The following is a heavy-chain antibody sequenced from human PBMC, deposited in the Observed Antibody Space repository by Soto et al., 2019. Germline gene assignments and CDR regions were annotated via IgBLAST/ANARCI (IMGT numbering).Heavy chain of an antibody. Sequence: LSETLSLTCAVYGGSFSAYYWSWVRQPPGKGLEWIGEIIHSESTKYNPPLKSRVTISVDTSKNQFSLKLSSVTAADTAVYYCARQRPTDGRWEFANYYGMDVWGQGTPVTVSS. CDR3: ARQRPTDGRWEFANYYGMDV. CDR1: GGSFSAYY. CDR2: IIHSEST. V-gene: IGHV4-34*12. J-gene: IGHJ6*02. D-gene: IGHD1-26*01.